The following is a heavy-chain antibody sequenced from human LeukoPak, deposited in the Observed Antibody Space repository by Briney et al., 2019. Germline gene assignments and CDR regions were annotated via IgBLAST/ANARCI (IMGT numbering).Heavy chain of an antibody. Sequence: GGSLRLSCAASGFTFRTYWMHWVRHAPGKGLMWVSRINTEGSSTSYADSVKGRFTISRDNAKNTLCLQMNSLRAEDTAVYYCAKVGIEQWLTQGQFFDYWGQGTLVTVPS. CDR3: AKVGIEQWLTQGQFFDY. CDR1: GFTFRTYW. CDR2: INTEGSST. V-gene: IGHV3-74*01. J-gene: IGHJ4*02. D-gene: IGHD6-19*01.